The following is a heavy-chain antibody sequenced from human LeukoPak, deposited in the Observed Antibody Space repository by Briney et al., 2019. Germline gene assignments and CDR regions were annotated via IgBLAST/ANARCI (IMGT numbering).Heavy chain of an antibody. V-gene: IGHV4-39*02. Sequence: SETLSLTCTVSGGSISSSDYYWGWIRQPPGKGLEWIGSIYYSGSTYYNPSLKSRVTISVDTSKNHFSLRLSSVTAADTAMFYCARLTIAPNDFDIWGQGTMVTVSS. CDR1: GGSISSSDYY. J-gene: IGHJ3*02. CDR2: IYYSGST. CDR3: ARLTIAPNDFDI. D-gene: IGHD1-1*01.